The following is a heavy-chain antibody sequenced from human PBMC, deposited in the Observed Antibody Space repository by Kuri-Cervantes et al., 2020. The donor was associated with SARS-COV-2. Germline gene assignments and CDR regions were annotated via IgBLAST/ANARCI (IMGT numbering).Heavy chain of an antibody. J-gene: IGHJ4*02. Sequence: GGSLRLSCAASGFTFSSYAMHWVRQAPGKGLEWVAVISYDGSNKYYADSVKGRFTISRDNSKNTLYLQMNSLRAEDTAVYYCARSSDTAMERELDYWGQGTLVTVSS. V-gene: IGHV3-30*04. CDR1: GFTFSSYA. CDR2: ISYDGSNK. CDR3: ARSSDTAMERELDY. D-gene: IGHD5-18*01.